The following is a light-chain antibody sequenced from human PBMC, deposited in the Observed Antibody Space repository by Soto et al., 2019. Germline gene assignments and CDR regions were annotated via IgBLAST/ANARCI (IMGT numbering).Light chain of an antibody. J-gene: IGLJ3*02. CDR2: GNT. Sequence: QLVLTQPPSVSGAPGQRVTISCTGSSSNIGAYYDVHWYQQLPGTAPKLLIDGNTNRPSGVPDRFSGSRSGTSASLAITGLRAADEADYYCQSYDSSLSAVVFGGGTQLTVL. V-gene: IGLV1-40*01. CDR3: QSYDSSLSAVV. CDR1: SSNIGAYYD.